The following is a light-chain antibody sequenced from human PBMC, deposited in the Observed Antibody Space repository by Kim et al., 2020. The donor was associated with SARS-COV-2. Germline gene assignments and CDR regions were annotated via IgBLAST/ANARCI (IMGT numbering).Light chain of an antibody. CDR3: QQSYNTPLT. J-gene: IGKJ4*01. V-gene: IGKV1-39*01. CDR1: QSVSSN. Sequence: ACVGDRVTTSCRASQSVSSNLNCYQQKPGKAPNLLFYAASSLAGGVPSRFIGSGSGTDFTLPISSLQPADFATFYCQQSYNTPLTFGGGTKVDIK. CDR2: AAS.